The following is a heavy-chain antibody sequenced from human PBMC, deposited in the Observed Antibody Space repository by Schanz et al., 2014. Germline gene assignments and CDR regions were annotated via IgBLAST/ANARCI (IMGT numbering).Heavy chain of an antibody. CDR3: ARDHTTESYYSAGPPIDY. Sequence: QVQLVESGGGLVKPGGSLRLSCAASGFTFSSHWMHWVRQDPGKGLEWVAVIWYDGSNKYYADSVKGRFTISRDNSKNTLFLQMNSLRAEDTAVYYCARDHTTESYYSAGPPIDYWGQGTLLTVSS. J-gene: IGHJ4*02. CDR2: IWYDGSNK. V-gene: IGHV3-33*08. CDR1: GFTFSSHW. D-gene: IGHD1-26*01.